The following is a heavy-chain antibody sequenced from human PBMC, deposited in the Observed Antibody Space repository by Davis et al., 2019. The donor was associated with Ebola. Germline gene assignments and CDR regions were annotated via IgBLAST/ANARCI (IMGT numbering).Heavy chain of an antibody. D-gene: IGHD4-17*01. V-gene: IGHV3-66*04. CDR3: ARHVYGDFWYFDL. CDR1: GFTFSSNS. J-gene: IGHJ2*01. CDR2: IYRDERT. Sequence: PGGSLRLSCAASGFTFSSNSMNWVRQAPGKGLEWVSVIYRDERTYYANSVRGRFTISRDNSKNTIYLQMDSLRVDDTAMYYCARHVYGDFWYFDLWGRGTRVTVSS.